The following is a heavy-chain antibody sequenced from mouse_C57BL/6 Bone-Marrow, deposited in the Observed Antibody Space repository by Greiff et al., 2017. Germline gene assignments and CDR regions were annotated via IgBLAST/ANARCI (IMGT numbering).Heavy chain of an antibody. J-gene: IGHJ1*03. V-gene: IGHV7-1*01. CDR3: ARDADGYSPYWYFDV. D-gene: IGHD2-3*01. CDR1: GFTFSDFY. Sequence: EVKLVESGGGLVQSGRSLRLSCATSGFTFSDFYMEWVRQAPGKGLEWIAASRNKANDYTTEYSASVKGRFIVSRDTSQSILYLQMNALRAEDTAIYYCARDADGYSPYWYFDVWGTGTTVTVSS. CDR2: SRNKANDYTT.